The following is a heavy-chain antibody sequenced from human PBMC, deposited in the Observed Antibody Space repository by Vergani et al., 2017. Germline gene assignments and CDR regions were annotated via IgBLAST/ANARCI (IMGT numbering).Heavy chain of an antibody. D-gene: IGHD1-26*01. CDR3: AKASQWELFNYFDY. CDR2: ISWNSGSI. CDR1: GFTFDDYA. J-gene: IGHJ4*02. Sequence: EVQLVESGGGLVQPGRSLRLSCAASGFTFDDYAMHWVRQAPGKGLEWVSGISWNSGSIGYADSVKCRFTLSSDNAKNSLYLQMNSLRAEDTALYYCAKASQWELFNYFDYWGQGTLVTVSS. V-gene: IGHV3-9*01.